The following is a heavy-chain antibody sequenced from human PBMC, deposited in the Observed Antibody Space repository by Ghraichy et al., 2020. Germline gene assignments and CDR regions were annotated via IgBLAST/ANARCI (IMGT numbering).Heavy chain of an antibody. CDR3: ARGSHPNRGGFQRGTGTTPGYFDY. J-gene: IGHJ4*02. Sequence: SETLSLTCAVYGGSFSGYYWSWIRQPPGKGLEWIGEINHSGSTNYNPSLKSRVTISVDTSKNQFSLKLSSVTAADTAVYYCARGSHPNRGGFQRGTGTTPGYFDYWGQGTLVTVSS. V-gene: IGHV4-34*01. CDR2: INHSGST. CDR1: GGSFSGYY. D-gene: IGHD1-7*01.